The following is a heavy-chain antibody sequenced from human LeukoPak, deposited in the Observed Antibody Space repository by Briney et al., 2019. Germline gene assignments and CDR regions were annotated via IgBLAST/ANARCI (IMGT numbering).Heavy chain of an antibody. J-gene: IGHJ4*02. CDR3: ARHSSRDGYRWPDY. CDR2: MYPGDSDT. Sequence: PGESLKISCKGSGYSFTTYWIGWVRQMPGKGLERVGIMYPGDSDTRYSPSFQGRVTISADKSISTAYLQWSSLKASDTAMYYCARHSSRDGYRWPDYWGQGTLVTVSS. V-gene: IGHV5-51*01. CDR1: GYSFTTYW. D-gene: IGHD5-24*01.